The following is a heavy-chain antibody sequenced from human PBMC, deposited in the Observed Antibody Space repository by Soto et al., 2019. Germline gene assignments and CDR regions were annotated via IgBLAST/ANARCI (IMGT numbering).Heavy chain of an antibody. D-gene: IGHD3-3*01. CDR1: GYTFTTYA. Sequence: ASVKVSCKASGYTFTTYAIHWVRQAPGQRLEWMGWINAANGNTKYSQKYQGRVNNTRDTSASTVYMELSSLRSEDTAVYYCARAGVVASPWCCMDAWGQGTTVTVSS. J-gene: IGHJ6*02. CDR3: ARAGVVASPWCCMDA. V-gene: IGHV1-3*01. CDR2: INAANGNT.